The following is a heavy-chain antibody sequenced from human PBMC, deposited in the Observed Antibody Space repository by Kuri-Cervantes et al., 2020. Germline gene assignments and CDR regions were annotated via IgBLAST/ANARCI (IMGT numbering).Heavy chain of an antibody. V-gene: IGHV4-59*12. CDR3: AKEDDYIWGSPDAFDI. D-gene: IGHD3-16*01. CDR1: GGSISSYY. J-gene: IGHJ3*02. CDR2: IYYSGST. Sequence: GSLRLSCTVSGGSISSYYWSWIRQPPGKGLEWIGYIYYSGSTNYNPSLKSRVTISVDKSKNQFSLKLSSVTTADTAVYYCAKEDDYIWGSPDAFDIWGQGTMVTVSS.